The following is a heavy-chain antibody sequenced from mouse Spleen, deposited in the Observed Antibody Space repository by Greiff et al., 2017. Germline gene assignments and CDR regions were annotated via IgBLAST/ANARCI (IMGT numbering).Heavy chain of an antibody. J-gene: IGHJ2*01. Sequence: QVQLQQPGAELVKPGASVKLSCKASGYTFTSYWMHWVKQRPGRGLEWIGRIDPNSGGTKYNEKFRSKATLTVDKPSSTAYMQLSSLTSEDSAVYYCARSRLGLEGLGFDYWGQGTTLTVSS. D-gene: IGHD4-1*01. CDR1: GYTFTSYW. CDR3: ARSRLGLEGLGFDY. V-gene: IGHV1-72*01. CDR2: IDPNSGGT.